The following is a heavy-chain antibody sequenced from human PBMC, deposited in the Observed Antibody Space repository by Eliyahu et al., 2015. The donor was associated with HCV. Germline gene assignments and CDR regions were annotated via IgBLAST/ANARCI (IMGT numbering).Heavy chain of an antibody. D-gene: IGHD6-19*01. V-gene: IGHV3-9*01. Sequence: EVQLVESGGGLVQPGRSLRLSCXGXGFTXDDYALHWVRQAPGKGLEWVSGISWIGDIIGYADSVKGRFTISRDNAKKALYLQMDSLRTEDTAFYYCTKGARYNSEWYHPCDAFNLWGRGTMVTVSS. CDR2: ISWIGDII. CDR1: GFTXDDYA. J-gene: IGHJ3*01. CDR3: TKGARYNSEWYHPCDAFNL.